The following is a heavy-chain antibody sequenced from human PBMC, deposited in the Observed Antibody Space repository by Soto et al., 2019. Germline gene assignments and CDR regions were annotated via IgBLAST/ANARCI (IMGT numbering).Heavy chain of an antibody. D-gene: IGHD4-17*01. CDR1: GDSISRNRSY. CDR3: ARVKDFGDLFDS. Sequence: PSETMSLTCTVSGDSISRNRSYWGWVRQPPGKGLEWIGSIYHTGRTNHNPSLRSRVTISVDTSENQFSLRLTSVTAVDTAVYYCARVKDFGDLFDSWGQGTLVTVS. CDR2: IYHTGRT. V-gene: IGHV4-39*01. J-gene: IGHJ4*02.